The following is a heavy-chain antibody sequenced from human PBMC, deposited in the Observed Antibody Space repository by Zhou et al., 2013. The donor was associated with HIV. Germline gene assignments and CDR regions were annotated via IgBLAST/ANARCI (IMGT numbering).Heavy chain of an antibody. CDR3: VGRQKYFPGQTGDFDY. Sequence: QVQLVQSGAEVKKPGASVKVSCKASGYSFTSYDINWVRQATGQGLEWMGWMNPNSGNTGYAQKFQGRVTMTRNTSISTAYMELSSLRSDDTAIYYCVGRQKYFPGQTGDFDYWTQGALVTVS. CDR1: GYSFTSYD. V-gene: IGHV1-8*01. D-gene: IGHD1-26*01. J-gene: IGHJ4*02. CDR2: MNPNSGNT.